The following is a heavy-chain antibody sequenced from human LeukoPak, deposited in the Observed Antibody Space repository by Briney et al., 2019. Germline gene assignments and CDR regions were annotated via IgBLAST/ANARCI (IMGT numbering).Heavy chain of an antibody. CDR2: ISSSSSYI. J-gene: IGHJ4*02. CDR1: GFTFSSYT. D-gene: IGHD2-2*02. CDR3: ARSCSSTSCYSDY. V-gene: IGHV3-21*01. Sequence: GGSLRLSCAASGFTFSSYTMNWVRQAPGKGLEWVSSISSSSSYIYYADSVKGRFTISRDNAKNSLYLQMNSLRAEDTAVYYCARSCSSTSCYSDYWGQGTLVTVSS.